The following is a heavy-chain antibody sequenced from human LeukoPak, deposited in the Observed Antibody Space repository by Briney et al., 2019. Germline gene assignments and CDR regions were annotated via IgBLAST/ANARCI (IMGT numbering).Heavy chain of an antibody. CDR2: IYYSGST. CDR1: GVSISSSNSY. CDR3: ARLEAAAFDP. J-gene: IGHJ5*02. D-gene: IGHD6-13*01. Sequence: SETLSLTCTVSGVSISSSNSYWGWIRQPPGKGLEWIGSIYYSGSTYYNPSLKSRVTISVDTSKNQFSLKLSSVTAADTAVYYCARLEAAAFDPWGQGTLVTVSS. V-gene: IGHV4-39*01.